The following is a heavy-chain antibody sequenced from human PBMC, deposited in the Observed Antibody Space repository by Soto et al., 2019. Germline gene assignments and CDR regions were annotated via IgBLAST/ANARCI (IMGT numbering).Heavy chain of an antibody. J-gene: IGHJ4*02. V-gene: IGHV3-33*01. CDR2: IWYDGSDK. CDR1: GFTFSSYG. D-gene: IGHD6-13*01. Sequence: QVELVESGGGVVQPGRSLRLSCAASGFTFSSYGIHWVRQAPGKGLDWVAVIWYDGSDKYYADSVKGRFTISRDNSRNTLYLQINSLRDEDTAVYYCARAAAGNSPFDYWGQGTLVTVSS. CDR3: ARAAAGNSPFDY.